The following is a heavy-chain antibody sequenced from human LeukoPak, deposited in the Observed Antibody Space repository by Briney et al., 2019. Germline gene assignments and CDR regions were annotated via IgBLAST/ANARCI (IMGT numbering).Heavy chain of an antibody. J-gene: IGHJ4*02. D-gene: IGHD5-12*01. V-gene: IGHV3-74*01. Sequence: GGSLRLSCAASGFTFSSYWMHWVRQAPGKGLVWVSRIDSDGSSTIYADSVKGRFTISRDKAKNTLYVQMNSLRAEDTAVYYCAKDFHSGYDSIDYWGQGSLLTVSS. CDR1: GFTFSSYW. CDR3: AKDFHSGYDSIDY. CDR2: IDSDGSST.